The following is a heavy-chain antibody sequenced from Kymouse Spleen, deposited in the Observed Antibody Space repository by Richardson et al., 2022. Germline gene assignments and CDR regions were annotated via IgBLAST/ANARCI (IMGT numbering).Heavy chain of an antibody. D-gene: IGHD6-13*01. CDR1: GGSFSGYY. V-gene: IGHV4-34*01. CDR2: INHSGST. CDR3: ARLGLYSSSWYGFDY. J-gene: IGHJ4*02. Sequence: QVQLQQWGAGLLKPSETLSLTCAVYGGSFSGYYWSWIRQPPGKGLEWIGEINHSGSTNYNPSLKSRVTISVDTSKNQFSLKLSSVTAADTAVYYCARLGLYSSSWYGFDYWGQGTLVTVSS.